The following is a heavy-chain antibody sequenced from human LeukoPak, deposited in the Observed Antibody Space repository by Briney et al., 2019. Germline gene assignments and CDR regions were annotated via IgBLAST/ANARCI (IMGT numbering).Heavy chain of an antibody. V-gene: IGHV4-34*01. Sequence: SETLSLTCAVYGGSFSGYYWSWIRQPPGKGLEWIGEINHSGSTYYNPSLKSRVTISVDRSKNQFSLKLSSVTAADTAVYYCARVAGMSYFDYWGQGTLVTVSS. D-gene: IGHD5/OR15-5a*01. CDR1: GGSFSGYY. CDR3: ARVAGMSYFDY. J-gene: IGHJ4*02. CDR2: INHSGST.